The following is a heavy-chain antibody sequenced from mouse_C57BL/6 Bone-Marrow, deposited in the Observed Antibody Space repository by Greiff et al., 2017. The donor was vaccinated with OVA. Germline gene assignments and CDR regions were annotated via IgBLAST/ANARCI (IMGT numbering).Heavy chain of an antibody. CDR1: GYSFTGYY. V-gene: IGHV1-42*01. J-gene: IGHJ3*01. CDR2: INPSTGGT. Sequence: EVQLQQSGPELVKPGASVKISCKASGYSFTGYYMNWVKQSPEKSLEWIGEINPSTGGTNYNQKLKAKATLTVDKSSSTAYMQLKSLTSEDSAVYYCARGGTSPFAYWGQGTLVTVSA. CDR3: ARGGTSPFAY. D-gene: IGHD4-1*01.